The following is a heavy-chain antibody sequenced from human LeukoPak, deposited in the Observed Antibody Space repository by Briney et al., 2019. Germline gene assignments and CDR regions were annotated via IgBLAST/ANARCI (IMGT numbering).Heavy chain of an antibody. CDR3: AIEGSSYGGNWFDP. V-gene: IGHV1-69*01. Sequence: GASVKVSCKASGGTFSSYAISWVRQAPVQGLEWMGGIIPIFGTANYAQKFQGRVTITADESTSTAYMELSSLRSEDTAVYYCAIEGSSYGGNWFDPWGQGTRVTVSS. CDR1: GGTFSSYA. CDR2: IIPIFGTA. J-gene: IGHJ5*02. D-gene: IGHD6-13*01.